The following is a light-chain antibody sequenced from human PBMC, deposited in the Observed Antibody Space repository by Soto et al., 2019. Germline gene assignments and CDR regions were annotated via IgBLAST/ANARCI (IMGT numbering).Light chain of an antibody. V-gene: IGKV3-11*01. J-gene: IGKJ4*01. Sequence: EIVLTQSPATLSLSPGERATLSCRASQSVSINLAWYQQKPGQAPRLLIFDASNSATGIPARFSGSGSGTDFTLTISSLEPEDFAVYYCQQRGDWPSFGGGTKVEIK. CDR2: DAS. CDR3: QQRGDWPS. CDR1: QSVSIN.